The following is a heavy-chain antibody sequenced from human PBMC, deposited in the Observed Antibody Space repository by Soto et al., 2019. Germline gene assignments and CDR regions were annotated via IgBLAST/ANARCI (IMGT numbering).Heavy chain of an antibody. Sequence: SGPTLVNPTQTLTLTCTFSGFSLSTSGVGVGWIRQPPGKALEWLALIYWNDDKRYSPSLKSRLTITKDTSRNRVVLTMTDMDPVDTATYYCTHINRQYDFRSGYVPLFDFWGRGTLVTVSS. D-gene: IGHD3-3*01. CDR1: GFSLSTSGVG. J-gene: IGHJ4*02. V-gene: IGHV2-5*01. CDR3: THINRQYDFRSGYVPLFDF. CDR2: IYWNDDK.